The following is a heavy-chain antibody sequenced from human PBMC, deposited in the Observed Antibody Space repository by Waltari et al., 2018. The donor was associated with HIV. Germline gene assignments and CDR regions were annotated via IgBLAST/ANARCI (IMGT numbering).Heavy chain of an antibody. Sequence: QLQLQVSGPGLVKPSETLSLTCTVSGGSVFSSVSYWGWIRQPPGRGLEWIGTLYYPGNTYYNPSLQSRVTISVGVSKNQFSLKLGSVSASDTAVYYCARLDCSGGTCSPFDPWGQGTLVTVSS. D-gene: IGHD2-15*01. CDR2: LYYPGNT. CDR3: ARLDCSGGTCSPFDP. V-gene: IGHV4-39*01. CDR1: GGSVFSSVSY. J-gene: IGHJ5*02.